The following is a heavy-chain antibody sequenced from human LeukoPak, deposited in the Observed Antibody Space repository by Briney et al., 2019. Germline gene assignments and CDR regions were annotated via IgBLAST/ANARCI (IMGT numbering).Heavy chain of an antibody. V-gene: IGHV4-61*05. D-gene: IGHD6-13*01. CDR3: AREEVAAGGFGY. CDR2: IYNSGST. CDR1: GGSISSSSYY. Sequence: NPSETLSLTCTVSGGSISSSSYYWGWIRQPPGKGLEWIGYIYNSGSTNYNPSLRSRVTISVDTSKNQFSLKVNSVTAADTAVYYCAREEVAAGGFGYWGQGTLVTVSS. J-gene: IGHJ4*02.